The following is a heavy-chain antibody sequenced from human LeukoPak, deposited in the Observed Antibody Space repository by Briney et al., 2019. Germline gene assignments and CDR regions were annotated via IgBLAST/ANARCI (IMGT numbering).Heavy chain of an antibody. J-gene: IGHJ6*03. V-gene: IGHV1-8*01. Sequence: ASVKVSCKASGYTFTSYDINWVRQATGQGLEWMGWMNPNSGNTGYAQKFQGRVTMTRNTSISTAYMELSSLRSEDTAVYYCARVTYRSGWYRYYYYYMDVWGKGTTVTVSS. CDR3: ARVTYRSGWYRYYYYYMDV. CDR2: MNPNSGNT. D-gene: IGHD6-19*01. CDR1: GYTFTSYD.